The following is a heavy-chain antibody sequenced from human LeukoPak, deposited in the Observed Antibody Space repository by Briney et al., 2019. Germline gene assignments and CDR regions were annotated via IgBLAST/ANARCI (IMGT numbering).Heavy chain of an antibody. CDR2: ISPRGTTR. Sequence: PGGSLRLSCVASGFTFSTYNMNWVRQAPGKGLEWVSHISPRGTTRYHADSVKGRFTISRDNAKNSLYLKMSSLRVEDSAVYYCASFSIRTGAYYLDVWGKGTTVAVSS. V-gene: IGHV3-48*04. J-gene: IGHJ6*03. CDR3: ASFSIRTGAYYLDV. CDR1: GFTFSTYN. D-gene: IGHD2/OR15-2a*01.